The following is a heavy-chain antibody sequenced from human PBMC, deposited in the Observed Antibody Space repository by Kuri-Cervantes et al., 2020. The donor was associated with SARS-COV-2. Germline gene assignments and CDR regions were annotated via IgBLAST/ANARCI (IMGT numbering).Heavy chain of an antibody. CDR1: GFTFGDYA. D-gene: IGHD2-2*01. Sequence: GGSLRLSCTASGFTFGDYAMSWFRQAPGKGLEWVGFIRSKAYGGTTEYAASVKGRFTISRDNAKHSLYLQMNSLRAEDTAVYYCAREGETGCSTSCSYYFGYWGQGTLVTVSS. CDR2: IRSKAYGGTT. CDR3: AREGETGCSTSCSYYFGY. V-gene: IGHV3-49*03. J-gene: IGHJ4*02.